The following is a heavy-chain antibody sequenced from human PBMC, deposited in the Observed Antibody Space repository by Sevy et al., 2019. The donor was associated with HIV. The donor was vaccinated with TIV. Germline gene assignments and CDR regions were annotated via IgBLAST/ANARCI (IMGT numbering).Heavy chain of an antibody. CDR3: AKDSPPYCSSTSCSLGDYYYGMDV. D-gene: IGHD2-2*01. V-gene: IGHV3-23*01. CDR2: ISGSGGST. CDR1: GFTFSSYA. Sequence: GESLKISCAASGFTFSSYAMSWVRQAPGKGLEWVSAISGSGGSTYYADSVKGRFTISRDNSKNTLYLQMNSLRAEDTAVYHCAKDSPPYCSSTSCSLGDYYYGMDVWGQGTTVTVSS. J-gene: IGHJ6*02.